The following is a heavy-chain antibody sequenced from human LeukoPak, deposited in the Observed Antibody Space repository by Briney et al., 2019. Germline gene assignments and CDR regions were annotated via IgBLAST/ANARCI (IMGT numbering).Heavy chain of an antibody. CDR1: GYTFTGYY. V-gene: IGHV1-2*02. Sequence: ASVKVSCKASGYTFTGYYMHWVRQAPGQGLEWMGWINPNSGGTNYAQKFQGRVTMTRDTSISTAYMELSRLRSDDTAVYYCARDRAVVIFFGYWGQGTLVTVSS. CDR3: ARDRAVVIFFGY. J-gene: IGHJ4*02. CDR2: INPNSGGT. D-gene: IGHD3-22*01.